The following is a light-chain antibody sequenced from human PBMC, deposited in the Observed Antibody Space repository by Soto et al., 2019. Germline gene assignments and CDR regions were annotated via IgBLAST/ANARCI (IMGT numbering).Light chain of an antibody. CDR1: SSDVGAYNY. CDR3: SSYTTATTYV. J-gene: IGLJ1*01. V-gene: IGLV2-14*01. CDR2: DVS. Sequence: QSVLTKPASVSGAAVQALPIFCTGTSSDVGAYNYDSWYQQYPGEAPKVIIYDVSHRPAGVSNRFSGSKSGNTASLTISGLQTQDEADYFCSSYTTATTYVFGTGTKVTVL.